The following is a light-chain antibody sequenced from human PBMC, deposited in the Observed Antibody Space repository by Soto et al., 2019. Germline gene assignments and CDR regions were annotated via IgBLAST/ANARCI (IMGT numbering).Light chain of an antibody. J-gene: IGKJ2*01. V-gene: IGKV3-20*01. Sequence: DIVWTQSPGTLSLSPGETATLSCRASQSVNSNYLAWYQQKPGQAPRLLIYGASARATGIPDSFSGSGSGTHFTLAISMLEPEDVAVYYCQHCGGSSYTFGQGTKLESK. CDR1: QSVNSNY. CDR3: QHCGGSSYT. CDR2: GAS.